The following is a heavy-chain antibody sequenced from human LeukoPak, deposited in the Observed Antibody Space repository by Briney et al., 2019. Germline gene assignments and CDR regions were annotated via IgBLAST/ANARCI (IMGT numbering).Heavy chain of an antibody. J-gene: IGHJ6*02. CDR2: ISSSSSYI. D-gene: IGHD3-22*01. CDR1: GFTFSSYS. V-gene: IGHV3-21*01. CDR3: ARSYYDSSGYYGPGYYYGMDV. Sequence: GGSLRLSCAASGFTFSSYSMNWVRQAPGKGLEWVSSISSSSSYIYYADSVKGRFTISRDNSKNTLYLQMNSLRAEDTAVYYCARSYYDSSGYYGPGYYYGMDVWGQGTTVTVSS.